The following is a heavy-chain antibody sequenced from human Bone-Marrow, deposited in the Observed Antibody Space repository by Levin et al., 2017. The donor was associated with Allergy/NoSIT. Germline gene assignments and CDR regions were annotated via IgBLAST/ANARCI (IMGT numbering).Heavy chain of an antibody. J-gene: IGHJ3*02. D-gene: IGHD4-17*01. V-gene: IGHV4-30-2*01. Sequence: SETLSLTCAVSGGSISSGDHSWAWIRHPPGKGLQWIGYLYHGGTTYYNPSLSSRVTISLDKSKNQFSLIVNSVTAADTAIYYCARDLYGKYEVGAFDIWGQGTVVNVSS. CDR1: GGSISSGDHS. CDR3: ARDLYGKYEVGAFDI. CDR2: LYHGGTT.